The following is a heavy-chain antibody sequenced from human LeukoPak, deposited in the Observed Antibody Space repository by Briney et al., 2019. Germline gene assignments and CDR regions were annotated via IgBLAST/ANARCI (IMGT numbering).Heavy chain of an antibody. V-gene: IGHV3-64*02. CDR3: ARERSYGHFDY. D-gene: IGHD3-16*01. J-gene: IGHJ4*02. CDR2: ITSDGGSI. Sequence: GGSLRLSCSASRFTFSNFNMHWVRQAPGKGLQFVSGITSDGGSIDYADSVRGRFTISRDNSKNTLYLQMGSLRAEDMAVYYCARERSYGHFDYWGQGTLVTVSS. CDR1: RFTFSNFN.